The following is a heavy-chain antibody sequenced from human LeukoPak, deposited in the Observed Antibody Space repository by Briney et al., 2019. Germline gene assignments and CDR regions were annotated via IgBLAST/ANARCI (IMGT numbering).Heavy chain of an antibody. V-gene: IGHV4-4*07. J-gene: IGHJ4*02. Sequence: SETLSLTCTVSGGSISSYYWSWIRQPAGKGLEWIGRIYTSGSTNCNPSLKSRVTMSVDTSKNQFSLKLSSVTAADTAVYYCARDLWYYDSSGYYSVWGQGTLVTVSS. CDR2: IYTSGST. CDR1: GGSISSYY. CDR3: ARDLWYYDSSGYYSV. D-gene: IGHD3-22*01.